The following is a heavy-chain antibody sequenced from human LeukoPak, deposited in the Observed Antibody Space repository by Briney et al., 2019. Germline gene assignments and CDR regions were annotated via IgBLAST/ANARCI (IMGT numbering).Heavy chain of an antibody. CDR2: IIPIFGTA. V-gene: IGHV1-69*05. CDR3: ARVRGTLGFDY. Sequence: SVKVSCTASGGTFSSYAISWVRQAPGQGLEWMGRIIPIFGTANYAQKFQGRVTITTDESTSTAYMELSSLRSEDTAVYYCARVRGTLGFDYWGQGALVTVSS. J-gene: IGHJ4*02. CDR1: GGTFSSYA. D-gene: IGHD2/OR15-2a*01.